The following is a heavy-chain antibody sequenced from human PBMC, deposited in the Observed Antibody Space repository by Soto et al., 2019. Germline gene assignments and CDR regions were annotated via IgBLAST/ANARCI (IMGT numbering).Heavy chain of an antibody. J-gene: IGHJ5*02. CDR1: GFSLTTRGVG. D-gene: IGHD1-26*01. CDR3: AHRLVSGDGWFDP. CDR2: IYWDGDE. Sequence: QITLKESGPTLVKPTETLTLTCTFSGFSLTTRGVGVGRIRQPPGTALEWLALIYWDGDERYNPSLKSRLTITKDTTENRVVLTITKMDPVDTATYFCAHRLVSGDGWFDPWGQGTLVTVSS. V-gene: IGHV2-5*02.